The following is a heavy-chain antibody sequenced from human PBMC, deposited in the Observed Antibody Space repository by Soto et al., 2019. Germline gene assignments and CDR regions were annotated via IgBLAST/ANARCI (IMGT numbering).Heavy chain of an antibody. D-gene: IGHD3-22*01. CDR2: ISAYNGNT. J-gene: IGHJ5*02. CDR3: AREEYDSSGYYYVRWLDP. CDR1: GHTFTSYG. V-gene: IGHV1-18*01. Sequence: ASVKVSCKASGHTFTSYGISWVRQAPGQGLEWMGWISAYNGNTNYAQKLQGRVTMTTDTSTSTAYMELRSLRSDDTAVYYCAREEYDSSGYYYVRWLDPWGQRTLVTVSS.